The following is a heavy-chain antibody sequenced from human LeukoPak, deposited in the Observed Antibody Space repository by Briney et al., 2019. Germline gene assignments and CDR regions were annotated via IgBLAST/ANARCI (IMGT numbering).Heavy chain of an antibody. J-gene: IGHJ3*02. D-gene: IGHD3-22*01. Sequence: GESLKISCKALGYSFTTYWIACVRQMPGGGLDWMGIIYPGDSDTTYSPSFQGHVTISVDKSISTAYLQWSSLMASDTAMYYCARRGYDSSGYTDAFDIWGQGTMVTVSS. CDR1: GYSFTTYW. CDR2: IYPGDSDT. V-gene: IGHV5-51*01. CDR3: ARRGYDSSGYTDAFDI.